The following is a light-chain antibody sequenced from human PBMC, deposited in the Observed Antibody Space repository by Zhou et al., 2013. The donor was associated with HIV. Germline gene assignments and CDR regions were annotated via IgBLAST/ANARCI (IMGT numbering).Light chain of an antibody. V-gene: IGKV1-27*01. CDR3: QKYNSAPQT. J-gene: IGKJ1*01. CDR1: QGIRSD. CDR2: AAS. Sequence: DIQMTQSPSFLSASVGDRVTITCRASQGIRSDLAWYQQKPGKAPKLLIFAASTLQSGVPSRFSGSGSGTDFTLTISSLQPEDVATYHCQKYNSAPQTFGQGTKVEIK.